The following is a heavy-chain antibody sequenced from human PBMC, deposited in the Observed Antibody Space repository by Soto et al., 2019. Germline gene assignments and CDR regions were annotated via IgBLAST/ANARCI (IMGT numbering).Heavy chain of an antibody. CDR1: GFTFSDYY. CDR2: ISYDGSNK. D-gene: IGHD3-3*01. CDR3: AKDRGWYDFWSGPYPYGMDV. Sequence: PGGSLRLSCAASGFTFSDYYMSWIRQAPGKGLEWVAVISYDGSNKYYADSVKGRFTISRDNSKNTLYLQMNSLRAEDTAVYYCAKDRGWYDFWSGPYPYGMDVWGQGTTVTVSS. J-gene: IGHJ6*02. V-gene: IGHV3-30*18.